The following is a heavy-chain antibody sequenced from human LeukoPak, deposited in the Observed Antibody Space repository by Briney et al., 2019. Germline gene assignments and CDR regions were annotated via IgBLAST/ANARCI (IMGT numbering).Heavy chain of an antibody. CDR3: ARVSPAVGAFDI. Sequence: SETLSLTCTVSGGSISSYCWSWIRQPPGKGLEWIGYFYYSGSNNFNPSLKSRVSISGDTSKNQFSLKLSSVTAADTAIYYCARVSPAVGAFDIWGRGTMVTVSS. V-gene: IGHV4-59*01. CDR2: FYYSGSN. CDR1: GGSISSYC. D-gene: IGHD6-13*01. J-gene: IGHJ3*02.